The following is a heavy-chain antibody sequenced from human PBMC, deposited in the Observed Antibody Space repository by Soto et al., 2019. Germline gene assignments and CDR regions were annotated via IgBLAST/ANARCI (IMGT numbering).Heavy chain of an antibody. Sequence: GGSLRLSCAAAGFTFDDYAMHWVRQVPGKGLEWVSGINWNSGSIGYGDSVKGRFAISRDNAKNSLHLQMNSLSAEDTAFYYCVKDESINWYSGHFRHWGQGTLVTVSS. D-gene: IGHD6-13*01. J-gene: IGHJ1*01. V-gene: IGHV3-9*01. CDR3: VKDESINWYSGHFRH. CDR2: INWNSGSI. CDR1: GFTFDDYA.